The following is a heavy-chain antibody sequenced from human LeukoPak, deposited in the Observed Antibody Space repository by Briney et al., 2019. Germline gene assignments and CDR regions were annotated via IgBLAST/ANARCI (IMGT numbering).Heavy chain of an antibody. CDR2: INWNGGST. CDR3: ARDTYCGGDRYPPGFDP. D-gene: IGHD2-21*02. J-gene: IGHJ5*02. V-gene: IGHV3-20*01. Sequence: GGSLRLSCAASGFTFDDYGMSWVRQPPGKGLEWVSGINWNGGSTGYADSVKGRFTISRGNAKNSLYLQMNSLRGEDTALYHCARDTYCGGDRYPPGFDPWGQGTLVTVSS. CDR1: GFTFDDYG.